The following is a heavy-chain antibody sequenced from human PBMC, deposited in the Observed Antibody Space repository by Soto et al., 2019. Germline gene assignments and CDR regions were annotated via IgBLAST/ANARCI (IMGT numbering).Heavy chain of an antibody. CDR3: ARGQNPITIFGVVRSYGMDV. J-gene: IGHJ6*02. CDR2: INPNSGGT. D-gene: IGHD3-3*01. Sequence: ASVKVSCKASGYTFTGYYMHWVRQAPGQGLEWMGWINPNSGGTNYAQKFQGWVTMTRDTSISTAYMELSRLRSDDTAVYYCARGQNPITIFGVVRSYGMDVWGQGITVTLSS. CDR1: GYTFTGYY. V-gene: IGHV1-2*04.